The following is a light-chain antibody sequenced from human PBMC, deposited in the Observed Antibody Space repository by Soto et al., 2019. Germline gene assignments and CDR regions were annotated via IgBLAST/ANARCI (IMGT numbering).Light chain of an antibody. J-gene: IGLJ1*01. V-gene: IGLV2-14*01. CDR1: SGDVGAYNY. Sequence: QSALTQPASVSGSPGQSITISCTGTSGDVGAYNYVSWYQQHPDKAPKLMICDVSDRPSGVSNRFSGSKSGNTASLTISGLQAEDEADYYCSSYTSSTTLYVFGTGTKLTVL. CDR3: SSYTSSTTLYV. CDR2: DVS.